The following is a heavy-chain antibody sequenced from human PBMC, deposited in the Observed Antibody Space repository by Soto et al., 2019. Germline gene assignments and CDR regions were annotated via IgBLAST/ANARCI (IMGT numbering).Heavy chain of an antibody. D-gene: IGHD6-19*01. CDR1: GGTFSNYG. J-gene: IGHJ4*02. CDR2: IIPMFGSA. V-gene: IGHV1-69*01. CDR3: AAYRSCWYNFDY. Sequence: QVQLVQSGAEVKKPGSSVKVSCKASGGTFSNYGISWLRQVPGQGLEWMAGIIPMFGSANYAQRFQDRVTITAGEYTRTTDLELSSLRYEDTAVYYCAAYRSCWYNFDYSGQGSLVTVSS.